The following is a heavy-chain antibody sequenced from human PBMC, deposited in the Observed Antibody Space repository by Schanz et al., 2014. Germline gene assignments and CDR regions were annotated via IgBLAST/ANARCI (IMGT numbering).Heavy chain of an antibody. Sequence: QVQLVQSGTQVKKPGASVKVSCKASGYTFTSHGISWVRQAPGQGLEWMGWITAYNGDTNYAQKVQGRVTMTTDTSTGTAYMELRSLRSDDTAVYYCAREVGLYDRGWFDPWGQGTLVTVSS. J-gene: IGHJ5*02. CDR1: GYTFTSHG. CDR3: AREVGLYDRGWFDP. D-gene: IGHD3-22*01. CDR2: ITAYNGDT. V-gene: IGHV1-18*01.